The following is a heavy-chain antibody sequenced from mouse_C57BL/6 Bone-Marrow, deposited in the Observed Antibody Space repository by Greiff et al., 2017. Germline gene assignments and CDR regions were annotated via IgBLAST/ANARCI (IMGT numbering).Heavy chain of an antibody. Sequence: EVQGVESGGGLVQPGGSLKLSCAASGFTFSDYYMYWVRQTPEKRLEWVAYISNGGGSTYYPDTVKGRFTISRDNAKNTLYLQMIRLKSEDTAMYYCARRGTTVVAVDYWGQGTSVTVSS. V-gene: IGHV5-12*01. D-gene: IGHD1-1*01. CDR3: ARRGTTVVAVDY. J-gene: IGHJ4*01. CDR2: ISNGGGST. CDR1: GFTFSDYY.